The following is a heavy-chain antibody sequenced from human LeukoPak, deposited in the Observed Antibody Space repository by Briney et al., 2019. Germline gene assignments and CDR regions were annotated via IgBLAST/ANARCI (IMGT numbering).Heavy chain of an antibody. J-gene: IGHJ5*02. V-gene: IGHV4-61*02. CDR3: ARAAGWSAPNWFDP. D-gene: IGHD2-15*01. CDR2: IYTSGST. CDR1: GGSISSGSYY. Sequence: SQTLSLTCTVSGGSISSGSYYWSWIRQPAGKGLEWIGRIYTSGSTNYNPSLKSRVTISVDTSKNQFSLKLSSVTAADTAVYYCARAAGWSAPNWFDPWGQGTLATVSS.